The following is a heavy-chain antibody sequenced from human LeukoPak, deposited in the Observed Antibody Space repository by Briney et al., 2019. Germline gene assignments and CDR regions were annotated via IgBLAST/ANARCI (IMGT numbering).Heavy chain of an antibody. Sequence: GASVKVSCKACGYTFISYDINWVRQATGQGLEWMGYMNPNSGNTGYAQKFQGRVTMTRNTSISTAYMELSSLRSEDTAVYFCARVPRTAVAICGLGTMVTVSS. CDR1: GYTFISYD. J-gene: IGHJ3*02. D-gene: IGHD6-19*01. CDR2: MNPNSGNT. V-gene: IGHV1-8*02. CDR3: ARVPRTAVAI.